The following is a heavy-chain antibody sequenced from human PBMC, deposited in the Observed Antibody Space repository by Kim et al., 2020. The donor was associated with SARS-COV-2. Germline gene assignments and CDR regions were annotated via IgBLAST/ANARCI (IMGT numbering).Heavy chain of an antibody. J-gene: IGHJ4*02. CDR1: GFTFSSYA. CDR3: AKDRPWEV. D-gene: IGHD1-26*01. V-gene: IGHV3-23*03. CDR2: IYSGGSST. Sequence: GGSLRLSCAASGFTFSSYAMSWVRQAPGKGLEWVSVIYSGGSSTYYADSVKGRFTISRDNSKNTLYLQMNSLRAEDTAVYYCAKDRPWEVWGQGTLVTVSS.